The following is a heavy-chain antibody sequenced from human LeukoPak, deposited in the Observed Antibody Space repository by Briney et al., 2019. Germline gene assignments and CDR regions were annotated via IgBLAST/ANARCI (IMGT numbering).Heavy chain of an antibody. J-gene: IGHJ4*02. CDR2: IYYSGST. Sequence: SETLSLTCTVSVGSVSSGSYYWSWIRQPPGKGLEWIGYIYYSGSTNYNPSLKSRVTISVDTSKNQFSLKLSSVTAADTAVYYCARGGSYYYDSSGYYSWGQGTLVTVSS. CDR1: VGSVSSGSYY. V-gene: IGHV4-61*01. CDR3: ARGGSYYYDSSGYYS. D-gene: IGHD3-22*01.